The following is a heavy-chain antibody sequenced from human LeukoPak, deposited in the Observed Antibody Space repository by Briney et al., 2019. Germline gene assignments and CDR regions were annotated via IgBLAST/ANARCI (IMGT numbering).Heavy chain of an antibody. CDR2: IYYSGST. CDR1: GGSISSGGYY. CDR3: ARDRGDNPRGYWYFDL. V-gene: IGHV4-31*03. D-gene: IGHD4-17*01. Sequence: TLSLTCTVSGGSISSGGYYWSWIRQHPGKGLEWIGYIYYSGSTYYNPSLKSRVTISVDTSKNQFSLKLSSVTAADTAVYYCARDRGDNPRGYWYFDLWGRGTLVTVSS. J-gene: IGHJ2*01.